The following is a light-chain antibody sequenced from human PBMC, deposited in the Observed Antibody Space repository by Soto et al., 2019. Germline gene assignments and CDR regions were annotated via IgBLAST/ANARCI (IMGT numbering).Light chain of an antibody. CDR1: QSVSSN. J-gene: IGKJ5*01. CDR3: QRGDT. CDR2: DAS. Sequence: EIVLTQSPATLSLSPGERATLSCRASQSVSSNLAWYQQKPGQAPRLLIYDASNRATGIPARFSGSGPGTDFTLTISRLEPEDLAVYYCQRGDTFGQGTRLEIK. V-gene: IGKV3-11*01.